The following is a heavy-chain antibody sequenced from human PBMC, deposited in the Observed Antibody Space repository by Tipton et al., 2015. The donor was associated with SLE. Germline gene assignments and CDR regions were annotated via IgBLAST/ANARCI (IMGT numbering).Heavy chain of an antibody. J-gene: IGHJ4*02. D-gene: IGHD6-13*01. CDR3: ARIAEEAFDY. V-gene: IGHV4-34*01. CDR1: GGSFSGYY. CDR2: INHSGGT. Sequence: TLSLTCAVYGGSFSGYYWSWIRQPPGKGLEWIGEINHSGGTNYNPSLKSRVTISVDTSKNQFSLKLSSVTAADTAVYYCARIAEEAFDYWGQGTLVTVSS.